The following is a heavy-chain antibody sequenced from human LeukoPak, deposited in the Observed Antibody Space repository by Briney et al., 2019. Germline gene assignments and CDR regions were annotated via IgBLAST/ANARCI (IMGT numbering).Heavy chain of an antibody. CDR3: ARHPFSSLFDY. Sequence: SETLSLTCTVSGGSVSSDYWSWIRQPPGKGLEWIGYIYHTGNSDYNPSLKSRATISLDTSKNQFSLKLTSVTAADTAVYFCARHPFSSLFDYWGQGTLVTVSS. J-gene: IGHJ4*02. V-gene: IGHV4-59*08. CDR1: GGSVSSDY. CDR2: IYHTGNS.